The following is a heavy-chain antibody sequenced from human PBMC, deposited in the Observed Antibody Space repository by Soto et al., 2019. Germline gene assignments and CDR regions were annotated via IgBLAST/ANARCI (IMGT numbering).Heavy chain of an antibody. CDR2: IKQDGSEK. V-gene: IGHV3-7*01. J-gene: IGHJ4*02. D-gene: IGHD6-13*01. CDR1: GFTFSSYW. Sequence: GGSLRLSCAASGFTFSSYWMSWVRQAPGKGLEWVANIKQDGSEKYYVDSVKGRFTISRDNAKNSLYLQMNSLRAEDTAVYYCARDQSSIAAAGTADYWGQGTLVTVSS. CDR3: ARDQSSIAAAGTADY.